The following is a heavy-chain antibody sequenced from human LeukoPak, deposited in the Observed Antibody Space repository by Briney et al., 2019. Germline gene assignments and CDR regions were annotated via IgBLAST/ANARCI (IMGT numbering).Heavy chain of an antibody. D-gene: IGHD5-18*01. CDR1: GGSISSYY. V-gene: IGHV4-59*12. Sequence: SETLSLTCTVSGGSISSYYWSWIRQPPGKGLEWIGYIYYSGSTNYNPSLKSRVTISVDTSKNQFSLKLSSVTAADTAVYYCARGAYXXGXADYWGQGTLVTVSS. J-gene: IGHJ4*02. CDR3: ARGAYXXGXADY. CDR2: IYYSGST.